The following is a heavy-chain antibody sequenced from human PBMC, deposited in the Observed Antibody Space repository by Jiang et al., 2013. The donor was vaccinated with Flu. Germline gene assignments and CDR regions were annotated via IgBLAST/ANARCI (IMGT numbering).Heavy chain of an antibody. V-gene: IGHV1-18*01. CDR2: NSGDNGNT. Sequence: SGAEVKKPGASVKVSCKTSGYTFSNYGISWVRQAPGQGLEWMGWNSGDNGNTDHAQKFQGRVTMTSDTSTDTAYMELGSLRSDDTAVYYCARGGGDCSGGVCRHDYYYYGMAFWGQGTTVTVSS. J-gene: IGHJ6*02. CDR1: GYTFSNYG. CDR3: ARGGGDCSGGVCRHDYYYYGMAF. D-gene: IGHD2-8*02.